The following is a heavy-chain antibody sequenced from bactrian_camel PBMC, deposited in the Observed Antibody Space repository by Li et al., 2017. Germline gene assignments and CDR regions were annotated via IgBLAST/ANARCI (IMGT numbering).Heavy chain of an antibody. J-gene: IGHJ4*01. CDR3: AAEPWEDYECEIGSWQVDDY. CDR1: GYSDSGFC. V-gene: IGHV3S1*01. D-gene: IGHD4*01. CDR2: IYIGGHST. Sequence: HVQLVESGGGSVQTGGSLKLSCVASGYSDSGFCVGWLRQVPGKEREGVASIYIGGHSTTYADSVKGRFTISQDTAKNTVYLQMSNVKPEDTAMYYCAAEPWEDYECEIGSWQVDDYWGQGTQVTVS.